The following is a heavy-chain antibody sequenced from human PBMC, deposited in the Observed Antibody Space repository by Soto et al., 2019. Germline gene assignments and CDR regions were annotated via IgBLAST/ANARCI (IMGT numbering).Heavy chain of an antibody. CDR3: ARAPMVRGVIHYYYCYYMDV. Sequence: EVQLVESGGGLVKPGGSLRLSCAASGFTFSSYSMNWVRQAPGKGLEWVSSISSSSSYIYYADSVKVRFTISRDNAKNSLYLQMNSLRAEDTAVYYCARAPMVRGVIHYYYCYYMDVWGKGTTVTVSS. D-gene: IGHD3-10*01. CDR2: ISSSSSYI. V-gene: IGHV3-21*01. CDR1: GFTFSSYS. J-gene: IGHJ6*03.